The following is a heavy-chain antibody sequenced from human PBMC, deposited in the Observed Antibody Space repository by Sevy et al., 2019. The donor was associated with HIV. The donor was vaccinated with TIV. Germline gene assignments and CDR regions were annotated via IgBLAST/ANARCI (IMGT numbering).Heavy chain of an antibody. CDR1: GFTFSSYS. Sequence: GGSLRLSCAGSGFTFSSYSMNWVRQAPGKGLEWVSCISSSSSYIYYADSVKGRFTSSRDNAKNSLYLQMNSLRAEDTAVYYCARDSDVVVLDYYYGMDVWGQGTTVTVSS. D-gene: IGHD2-2*01. V-gene: IGHV3-21*01. CDR2: ISSSSSYI. CDR3: ARDSDVVVLDYYYGMDV. J-gene: IGHJ6*02.